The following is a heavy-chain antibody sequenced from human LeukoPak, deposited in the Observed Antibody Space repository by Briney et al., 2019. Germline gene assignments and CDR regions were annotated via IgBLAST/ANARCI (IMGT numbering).Heavy chain of an antibody. J-gene: IGHJ4*02. CDR3: ARGGASSGWGYFDY. CDR1: GYTFTTYA. D-gene: IGHD6-19*01. Sequence: ASVKVSCKASGYTFTTYAMHWVRQAPGQRLEWMGWINAGNGNTKYSQKFQGRVTITRDTSASTAYMELSSLISEDTAVYYCARGGASSGWGYFDYWGQGTLVTVSS. CDR2: INAGNGNT. V-gene: IGHV1-3*01.